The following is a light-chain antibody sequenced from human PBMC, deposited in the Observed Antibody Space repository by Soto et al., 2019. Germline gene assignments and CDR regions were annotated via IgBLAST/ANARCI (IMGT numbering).Light chain of an antibody. CDR1: QAMSTY. CDR2: SAS. J-gene: IGKJ4*01. Sequence: DIQLTQSPSFLSAFVGDTVTITCRASQAMSTYLAWYQQKPGKVPKLLIRSASTLQSGVPPRSSGGGSGTEFTLTISTLQPDDSGIYYCQQLNGYQLAFGGGTNVEIK. V-gene: IGKV1-9*01. CDR3: QQLNGYQLA.